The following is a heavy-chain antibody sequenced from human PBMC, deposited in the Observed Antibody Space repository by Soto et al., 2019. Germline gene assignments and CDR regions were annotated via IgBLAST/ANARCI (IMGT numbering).Heavy chain of an antibody. J-gene: IGHJ3*02. CDR2: INPNSGGT. CDR3: ARAGWCSGGSCYSGAFDI. D-gene: IGHD2-15*01. Sequence: ASVKVSCKASGYTFTGHYMHWVRQAPGQGLEWMGWINPNSGGTNYAQKFQGWVTMTRDTSISTAYMELSRLRSDDTAVYYCARAGWCSGGSCYSGAFDIWGQGTMVTVSS. CDR1: GYTFTGHY. V-gene: IGHV1-2*04.